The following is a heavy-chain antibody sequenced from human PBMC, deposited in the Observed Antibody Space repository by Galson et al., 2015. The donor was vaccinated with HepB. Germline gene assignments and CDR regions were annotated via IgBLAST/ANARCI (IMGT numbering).Heavy chain of an antibody. J-gene: IGHJ3*02. D-gene: IGHD3-3*01. CDR2: IWYDGINK. CDR3: ARELKAFWSGYYNRLGSFDI. CDR1: GFTFSSYA. V-gene: IGHV3-33*08. Sequence: SLRLSCAASGFTFSSYAMHWVRQAPGKGLEWVAVIWYDGINKYYADSVKGRFTISRDNSKNTLYLQMNSLRVEDTAVYYCARELKAFWSGYYNRLGSFDIWGQGTVVTVSS.